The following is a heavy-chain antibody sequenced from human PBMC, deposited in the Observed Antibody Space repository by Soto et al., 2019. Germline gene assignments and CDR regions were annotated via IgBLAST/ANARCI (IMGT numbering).Heavy chain of an antibody. V-gene: IGHV3-23*01. Sequence: PGGSLRLSCAGSGFTFSDVAINWVRQAPGKGLEWVAGTTWGGSEYFAESVRGRFTISSDNSKNTLYVQMNSLRAEDTAIYYCAKERWSSTHHRMDVWSQGTPVTVSS. J-gene: IGHJ6*02. CDR3: AKERWSSTHHRMDV. CDR2: TTWGGSE. D-gene: IGHD2-15*01. CDR1: GFTFSDVA.